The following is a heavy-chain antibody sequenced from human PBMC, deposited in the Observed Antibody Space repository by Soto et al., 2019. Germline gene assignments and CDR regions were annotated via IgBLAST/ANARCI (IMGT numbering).Heavy chain of an antibody. V-gene: IGHV3-21*01. CDR2: ISSSSSYI. CDR3: ARAIATVTNAFDI. CDR1: GFTFSSYS. D-gene: IGHD6-13*01. Sequence: GGSLRLSCAASGFTFSSYSMNWVRQAPGKGLEWVSSISSSSSYIYYADSVKGRFTISRDNAKNSLYPQMNSLRAEDTAVYYCARAIATVTNAFDIWGQGTMVTVSS. J-gene: IGHJ3*02.